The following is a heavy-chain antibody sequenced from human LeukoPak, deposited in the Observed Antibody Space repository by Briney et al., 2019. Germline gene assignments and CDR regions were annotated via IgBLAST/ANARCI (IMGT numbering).Heavy chain of an antibody. D-gene: IGHD2-2*01. CDR2: ISSSGSTI. Sequence: GGSLRLSCAASGFTFSDYYMSWIRQAPGKGLEWVSYISSSGSTIYYADSVKGRFTISRDNAKNSLYLQMNSLKTEDTAVYYCTTEVVVPAARDYWGRGTLVTVSS. J-gene: IGHJ4*02. V-gene: IGHV3-11*01. CDR1: GFTFSDYY. CDR3: TTEVVVPAARDY.